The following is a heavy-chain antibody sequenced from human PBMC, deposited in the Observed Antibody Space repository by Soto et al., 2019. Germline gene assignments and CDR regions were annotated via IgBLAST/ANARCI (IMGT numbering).Heavy chain of an antibody. J-gene: IGHJ3*02. CDR1: GFTFSNAW. V-gene: IGHV3-15*01. D-gene: IGHD4-17*01. CDR2: IKSKTDGGTT. CDR3: TTDIYDYGDYKRLACDI. Sequence: GGSLRLSCAASGFTFSNAWMSWVRQAPGKGLEWVGRIKSKTDGGTTDYAAPVKGRFTISRDDSKNTLYLQMNSLKTEDTAVYYCTTDIYDYGDYKRLACDIWGQGTMVTVSS.